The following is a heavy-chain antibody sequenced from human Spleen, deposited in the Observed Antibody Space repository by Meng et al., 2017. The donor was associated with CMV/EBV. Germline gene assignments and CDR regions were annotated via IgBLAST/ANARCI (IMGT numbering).Heavy chain of an antibody. D-gene: IGHD6-25*01. J-gene: IGHJ5*02. CDR2: INHSGST. Sequence: QVQRQQGGAGRLKPSETLSLPCAAYGGSFTGEYWSWIRQPPGKGLEWIGEINHSGSTNYNPSLKSRATISVDTSKNQFSLKLSSVTAADTAVYYCARGPTARRKAWFYPWGQGTLVTVSS. V-gene: IGHV4-34*01. CDR1: GGSFTGEY. CDR3: ARGPTARRKAWFYP.